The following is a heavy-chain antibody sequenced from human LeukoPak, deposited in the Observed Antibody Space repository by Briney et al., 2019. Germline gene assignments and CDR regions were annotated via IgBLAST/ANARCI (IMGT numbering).Heavy chain of an antibody. Sequence: PGGSLRLSCAASGFTFNNYGMSWVRQAPGKGLEWVANIRRDGSEKYYVDSVKGRFTISRDNAKNSLSLQLNSLRAEATAVYYWAKGGGGFENWGQGTLVTVSS. J-gene: IGHJ4*02. CDR1: GFTFNNYG. CDR3: AKGGGGFEN. CDR2: IRRDGSEK. V-gene: IGHV3-7*01. D-gene: IGHD3-16*01.